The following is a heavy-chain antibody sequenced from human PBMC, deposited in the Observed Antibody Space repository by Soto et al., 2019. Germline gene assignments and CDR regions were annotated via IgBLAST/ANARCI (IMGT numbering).Heavy chain of an antibody. D-gene: IGHD5-18*01. Sequence: QVQLQESGPGLVKPSETLSLTCTVSGGSVSSGSYYWSWIRQPPGKGLEWIGYIYYSGSTNYNPTLKRRVTRTVATSKNQFSLKLSSVTAADTAVYYCARAAAYSYGYYYYYGMDVWGQGTTVTVSS. CDR2: IYYSGST. CDR1: GGSVSSGSYY. CDR3: ARAAAYSYGYYYYYGMDV. V-gene: IGHV4-61*01. J-gene: IGHJ6*02.